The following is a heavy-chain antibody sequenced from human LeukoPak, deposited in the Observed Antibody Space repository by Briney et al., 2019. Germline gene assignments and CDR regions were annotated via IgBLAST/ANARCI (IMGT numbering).Heavy chain of an antibody. D-gene: IGHD1-26*01. CDR1: GFTFSNYW. Sequence: PGGSLRLSCTASGFTFSNYWMHWVRQAPGKGPVWVSRINGDGSGTTYADSVKGRFTISRDNAKNTLYLQMNSLRGEDTAVYYCARGGASGSYKGWGQGTLVSVSS. CDR3: ARGGASGSYKG. J-gene: IGHJ4*02. V-gene: IGHV3-74*01. CDR2: INGDGSGT.